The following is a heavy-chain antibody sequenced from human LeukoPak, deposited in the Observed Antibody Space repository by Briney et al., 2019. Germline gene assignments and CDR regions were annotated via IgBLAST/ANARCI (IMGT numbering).Heavy chain of an antibody. J-gene: IGHJ4*02. CDR2: ISDDGSYT. CDR3: ASFGISWRSSY. Sequence: GGSLRLSYAASGFTFSSYSMNWVRQAPGKGLVWVSRISDDGSYTSNVDSVKGRFTISRDNVNNMLYLHMNSLRAEDTAVYYCASFGISWRSSYWGQGTLVTVSS. CDR1: GFTFSSYS. V-gene: IGHV3-74*01. D-gene: IGHD2-21*01.